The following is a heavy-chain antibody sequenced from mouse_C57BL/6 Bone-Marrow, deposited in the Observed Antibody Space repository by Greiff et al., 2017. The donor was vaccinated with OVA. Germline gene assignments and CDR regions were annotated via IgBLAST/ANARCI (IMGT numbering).Heavy chain of an antibody. D-gene: IGHD3-2*02. CDR2: IRSKSNNYAT. Sequence: EVKLVESGGGLVQPKGSLKLSCAASGFSFNTYAMNWVRQAPGKGLEWVARIRSKSNNYATYYAVSVQDRFTISRDDSTSMLYLKMNILTAEAAAMYYCGRQTAQATFYALDYWGQGTSVTVSS. J-gene: IGHJ4*01. V-gene: IGHV10-1*01. CDR3: GRQTAQATFYALDY. CDR1: GFSFNTYA.